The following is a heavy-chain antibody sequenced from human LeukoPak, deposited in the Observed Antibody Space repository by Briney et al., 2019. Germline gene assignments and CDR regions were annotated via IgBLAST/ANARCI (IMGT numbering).Heavy chain of an antibody. V-gene: IGHV4-59*01. CDR3: VRDSRWGSNYYIDT. CDR1: GGSISSYY. D-gene: IGHD3-10*01. CDR2: IYYTGST. J-gene: IGHJ4*02. Sequence: SETLSLTCTVSGGSISSYYWSWIRQPPGKGLEWIGHIYYTGSTNYNPSLKNRLTISVDMSKNHFSLKLSSVTAADTAVYYCVRDSRWGSNYYIDTWGEGTLVTVSS.